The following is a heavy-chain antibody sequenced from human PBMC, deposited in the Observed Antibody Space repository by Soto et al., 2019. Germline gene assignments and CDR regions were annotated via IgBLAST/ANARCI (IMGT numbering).Heavy chain of an antibody. Sequence: WIIKAKGKGLEWVSSISESGGHTNYADSVKGRLTISRDNSKNILFLQMNILRAEDTAIHYCARKQGARQPYEFWRKGSLVPVSS. J-gene: IGHJ4*02. CDR3: ARKQGARQPYEF. D-gene: IGHD2-21*01. CDR2: ISESGGHT. V-gene: IGHV3-23*01.